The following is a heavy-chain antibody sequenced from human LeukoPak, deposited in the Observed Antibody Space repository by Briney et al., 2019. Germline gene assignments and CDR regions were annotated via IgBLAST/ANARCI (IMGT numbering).Heavy chain of an antibody. J-gene: IGHJ4*02. D-gene: IGHD3-9*01. CDR3: AREGGGQYDILTGYPFDY. CDR2: INPNSGGT. Sequence: ASVKVSCKASGYSFTGYYVHWVRQAPGQGLEWMGWINPNSGGTNYAQKFQGRVTMTRDTSISTAYMELSRLRSEDTAVYYCAREGGGQYDILTGYPFDYWGQGTLVTVSS. CDR1: GYSFTGYY. V-gene: IGHV1-2*02.